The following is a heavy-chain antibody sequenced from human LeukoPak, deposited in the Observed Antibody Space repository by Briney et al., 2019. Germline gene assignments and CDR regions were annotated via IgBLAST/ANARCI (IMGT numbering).Heavy chain of an antibody. Sequence: GSLRPSCAASGITVSSNYMSWIRQPPGKGLEWIGYIYYSGSTNYNPSLKSRVTISVDTSKNQFSLKLSSVTAADTAVYYCARQSNVVVVAATEWGQGTLVTVSS. J-gene: IGHJ4*02. V-gene: IGHV4-59*08. CDR3: ARQSNVVVVAATE. CDR2: IYYSGST. CDR1: GITVSSNY. D-gene: IGHD2-15*01.